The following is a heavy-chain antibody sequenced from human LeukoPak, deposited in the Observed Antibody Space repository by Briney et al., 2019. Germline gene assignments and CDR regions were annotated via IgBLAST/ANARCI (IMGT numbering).Heavy chain of an antibody. Sequence: AASVKVSCKASGGTFSSYAISWVRQAPGQGLEWMGGIIPIFGTANYAQKFQGRVTITADESTSTAYMELSSLRSEDTAVYYCASGVPYYSYYYMDVWGKGTTVTVSS. CDR2: IIPIFGTA. D-gene: IGHD3-16*01. J-gene: IGHJ6*03. CDR1: GGTFSSYA. V-gene: IGHV1-69*01. CDR3: ASGVPYYSYYYMDV.